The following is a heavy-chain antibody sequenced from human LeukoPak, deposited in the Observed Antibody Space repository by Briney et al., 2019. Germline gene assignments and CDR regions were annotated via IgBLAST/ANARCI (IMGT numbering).Heavy chain of an antibody. CDR2: IYYSGRT. CDR1: GGSISSSGYY. V-gene: IGHV4-39*01. CDR3: ARGSVECSSTSCSTIYYYSGMDV. Sequence: KSSETLSLTCTVSGGSISSSGYYWGWIRQPPGKGLEWLGSIYYSGRTDYNPSLKSRVTISVDTSKNQFSLKVNSVTAADTAVYYCARGSVECSSTSCSTIYYYSGMDVWGQGTTVTVSS. J-gene: IGHJ6*02. D-gene: IGHD2-2*01.